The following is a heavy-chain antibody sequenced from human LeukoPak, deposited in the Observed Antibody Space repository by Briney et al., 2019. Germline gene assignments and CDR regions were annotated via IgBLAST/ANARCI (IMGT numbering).Heavy chain of an antibody. V-gene: IGHV4-31*03. Sequence: SQTLSLTCTVSGGSISSGGYYWSWIRQHPGKGLEWIAYIYYTGSTYYNPSLKSRLTISVDRSKNQFSLRLSSMTAADTAVYYCARETAAGTSYFDYWGQGTLVTVSS. J-gene: IGHJ4*02. CDR3: ARETAAGTSYFDY. CDR2: IYYTGST. CDR1: GGSISSGGYY. D-gene: IGHD6-13*01.